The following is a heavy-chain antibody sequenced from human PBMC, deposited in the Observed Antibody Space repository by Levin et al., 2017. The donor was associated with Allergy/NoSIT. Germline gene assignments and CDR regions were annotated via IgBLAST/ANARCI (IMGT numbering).Heavy chain of an antibody. J-gene: IGHJ4*02. D-gene: IGHD6-19*01. CDR1: GGSISSGDYY. CDR2: IHYSGST. V-gene: IGHV4-30-4*01. Sequence: PSETLSLTCTVSGGSISSGDYYWSWIRQPPGKGLEWIGYIHYSGSTYYNPSLKSRVTISVDTSKNQFSLKLSSVTAADTAVYYCARTMKYSSGWGSYDFDYWGQGTLVTVSS. CDR3: ARTMKYSSGWGSYDFDY.